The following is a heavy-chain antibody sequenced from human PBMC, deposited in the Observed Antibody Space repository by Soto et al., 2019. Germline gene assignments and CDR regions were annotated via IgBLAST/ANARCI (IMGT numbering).Heavy chain of an antibody. Sequence: PGGSLRLSCAASGFTFSGYAMSWVRQAPGQGLEWVSAISGSAINTYYAESVKGRFTISRDNSKNTLYLQMNSLRAEDTAIYYCAKDMIAATGTPSYYFDYWGQGTLVTVSS. CDR3: AKDMIAATGTPSYYFDY. V-gene: IGHV3-23*01. CDR1: GFTFSGYA. J-gene: IGHJ4*02. CDR2: ISGSAINT. D-gene: IGHD6-13*01.